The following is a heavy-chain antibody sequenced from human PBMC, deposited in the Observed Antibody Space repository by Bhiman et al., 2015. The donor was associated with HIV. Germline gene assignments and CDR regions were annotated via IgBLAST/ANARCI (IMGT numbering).Heavy chain of an antibody. D-gene: IGHD1-14*01. CDR3: ARDESHRRYALTVLDI. J-gene: IGHJ3*02. Sequence: EVQLVESGGDLVQPAGSLRLSCAASGFTFSSFAMHWVRQAPGKGLEWVANIKQDGSEKHYVDSVKGRFTISRDNAKNSVYLQMNSLRAEDTAVYYCARDESHRRYALTVLDIWGQGTMVTVSS. V-gene: IGHV3-7*05. CDR1: GFTFSSFA. CDR2: IKQDGSEK.